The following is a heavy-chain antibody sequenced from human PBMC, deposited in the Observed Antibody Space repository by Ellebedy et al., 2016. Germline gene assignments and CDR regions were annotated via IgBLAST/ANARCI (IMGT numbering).Heavy chain of an antibody. J-gene: IGHJ6*02. V-gene: IGHV3-21*01. CDR3: ARRMTIPGVSGWGYGLDV. Sequence: SVKGRFTISRDNAKNSLYLQMNSLRAEDTATYYCARRMTIPGVSGWGYGLDVWGLGTTVIVSS. D-gene: IGHD2-2*01.